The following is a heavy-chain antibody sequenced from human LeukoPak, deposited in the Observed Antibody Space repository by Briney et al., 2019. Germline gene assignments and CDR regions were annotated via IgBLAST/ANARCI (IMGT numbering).Heavy chain of an antibody. CDR1: GYTFTSYD. D-gene: IGHD2-15*01. J-gene: IGHJ6*03. Sequence: ASVKVSCKASGYTFTSYDINWVRQATGQGLEWMGWMNPNSGNTGYAQKFQGRVTMTRNTSISTAYMELSSLRSEDTAVYYCARLYRSGGSCYSSYYYYMDVWGKGTTVTVSS. CDR3: ARLYRSGGSCYSSYYYYMDV. CDR2: MNPNSGNT. V-gene: IGHV1-8*01.